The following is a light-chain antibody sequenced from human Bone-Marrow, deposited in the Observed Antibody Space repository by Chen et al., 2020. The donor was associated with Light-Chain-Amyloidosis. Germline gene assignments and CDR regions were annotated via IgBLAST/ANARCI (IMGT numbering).Light chain of an antibody. Sequence: NFMLTQPHSVSESPGKTVTISCTGSSGRIASNYVQWYQQRPGSAPTTVIFEDNHRPSGVPDRFSGSIDSSSNSASLTISGLKTEDEADYHCQSYDSSNQGVVFGGGTKLTVL. CDR3: QSYDSSNQGVV. CDR1: SGRIASNY. J-gene: IGLJ2*01. CDR2: EDN. V-gene: IGLV6-57*02.